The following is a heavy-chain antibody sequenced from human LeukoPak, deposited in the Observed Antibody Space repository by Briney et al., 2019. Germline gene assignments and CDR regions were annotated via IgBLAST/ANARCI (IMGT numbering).Heavy chain of an antibody. CDR2: ISFDGVST. J-gene: IGHJ6*03. CDR1: GFTFSTYA. D-gene: IGHD2-2*01. CDR3: ARGQGYESYYYMDV. Sequence: GRSLRLSCAASGFTFSTYAIHWVRQAPGKGLEWVAVISFDGVSTFYADSVKGRFTISRDNSNNTVYLQMSNLRPEDTAVFYCARGQGYESYYYMDVWGKGTTVTISS. V-gene: IGHV3-30*04.